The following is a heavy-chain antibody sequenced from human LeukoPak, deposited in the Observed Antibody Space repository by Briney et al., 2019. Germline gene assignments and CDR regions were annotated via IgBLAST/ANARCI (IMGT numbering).Heavy chain of an antibody. CDR1: GFTFDNYA. D-gene: IGHD6-13*01. Sequence: GGSLRLSCTGSGFTFDNYAIHWVRHCPGKGLEWVSGITWNGATKAYAESAKGRFTISRDNAMDSLYLEMSSLRAEDTALYYCTKVQLPGSGSGWSSLGGFDIWGQGTMVSVSS. CDR2: ITWNGATK. V-gene: IGHV3-9*01. J-gene: IGHJ3*02. CDR3: TKVQLPGSGSGWSSLGGFDI.